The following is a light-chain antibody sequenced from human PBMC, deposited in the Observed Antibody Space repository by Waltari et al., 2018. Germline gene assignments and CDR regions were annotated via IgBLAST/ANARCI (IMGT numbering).Light chain of an antibody. CDR2: KAS. Sequence: DIRMTPSPSTLSASVGDRVTITCRASQTISSWLAWYQQKPGKAPNLLIYKASNLQSGVPPRFSGSGSGTEFTLTISSLQPDDFASYYCQHYNSYPYSFGQGTKLEIK. J-gene: IGKJ2*01. CDR3: QHYNSYPYS. CDR1: QTISSW. V-gene: IGKV1-5*03.